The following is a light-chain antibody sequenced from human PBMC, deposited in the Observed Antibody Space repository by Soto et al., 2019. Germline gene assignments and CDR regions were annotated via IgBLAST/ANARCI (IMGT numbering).Light chain of an antibody. Sequence: QAVVTQEPSLTVSPGGTVTLTCASSTGAVTSGYYPNWFQQKPGQTPRALIYSTSNKQSWTPARFSGSLLGGKAALTLSGVQPEYEAEYYCLLYYGGAQLVFGGGTKLTVL. CDR3: LLYYGGAQLV. V-gene: IGLV7-43*01. CDR1: TGAVTSGYY. J-gene: IGLJ2*01. CDR2: STS.